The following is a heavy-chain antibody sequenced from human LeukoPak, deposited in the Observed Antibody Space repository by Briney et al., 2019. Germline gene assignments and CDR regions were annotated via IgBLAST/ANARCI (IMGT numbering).Heavy chain of an antibody. Sequence: ASVKVSCKASGYTFTSYAIHWVRQAPGQGLEWMGGIIPIFGTANYAQKFQGRVTITADESTSTAYMELSSLGSEDTAVYYCAKGKTNGYLFRYGMDVWGQGTTVTVSS. CDR1: GYTFTSYA. V-gene: IGHV1-69*13. CDR3: AKGKTNGYLFRYGMDV. CDR2: IIPIFGTA. D-gene: IGHD2-8*01. J-gene: IGHJ6*02.